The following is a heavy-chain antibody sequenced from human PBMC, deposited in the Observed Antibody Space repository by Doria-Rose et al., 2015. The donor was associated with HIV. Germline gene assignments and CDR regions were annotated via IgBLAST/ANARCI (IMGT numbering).Heavy chain of an antibody. Sequence: QVTLKESGPVLVKPTETLTLTRTVSGVSLSSPGMGVSWIRQPPGKALEWLANIFSDDERSYKTSLKSRLTISRGTSKSQVVLTMTDMDPVDTATYYCARIKSSRWYHKYYFDFWGRGTLVIVSA. J-gene: IGHJ4*02. V-gene: IGHV2-26*01. D-gene: IGHD6-13*01. CDR1: GVSLSSPGMG. CDR2: IFSDDER. CDR3: ARIKSSRWYHKYYFDF.